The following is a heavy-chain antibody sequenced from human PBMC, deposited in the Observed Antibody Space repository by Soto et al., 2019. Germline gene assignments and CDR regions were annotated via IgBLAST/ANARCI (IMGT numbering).Heavy chain of an antibody. CDR1: GGSFSGYY. V-gene: IGHV4-34*01. Sequence: QVQLQQWGAGLLKPSETLSLTCAVYGGSFSGYYWSWIRQPPGTGLEWIGEINHSGSTNYNPSLKSRVTLSLDTSKNQFSLKLSSETAADTALYYCARGLRIFTMVRGVKGFVYWGQGTLVTVSS. CDR3: ARGLRIFTMVRGVKGFVY. CDR2: INHSGST. J-gene: IGHJ4*02. D-gene: IGHD3-10*01.